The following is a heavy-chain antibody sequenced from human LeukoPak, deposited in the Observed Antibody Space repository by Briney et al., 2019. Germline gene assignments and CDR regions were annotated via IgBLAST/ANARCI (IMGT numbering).Heavy chain of an antibody. CDR1: GFTFSSYS. CDR3: ARDHLAASGAFDI. D-gene: IGHD1-26*01. J-gene: IGHJ3*02. CDR2: ISSSSSYI. Sequence: PGGSLRLSCAASGFTFSSYSMNWVRQAPGKGLEWVSSISSSSSYIYYADSVKGRFTISRDNAKNSLYLQMNSLRAEDTAVYYCARDHLAASGAFDIWGQGTMVTVSS. V-gene: IGHV3-21*01.